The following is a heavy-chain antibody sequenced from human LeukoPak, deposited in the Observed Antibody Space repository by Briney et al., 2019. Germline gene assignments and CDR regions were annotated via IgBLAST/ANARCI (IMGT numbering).Heavy chain of an antibody. CDR1: GYTFTSYG. CDR3: ARGARDTYDSSGYYDP. CDR2: ISAYNGNT. D-gene: IGHD3-22*01. V-gene: IGHV1-18*01. J-gene: IGHJ5*02. Sequence: ASVKVSCKASGYTFTSYGISWVRQAPGRGLEWMGWISAYNGNTNYAQKLQGRVTMTTDTSTSTAYMELRSLRSDDTAVYYCARGARDTYDSSGYYDPWGQGTLVTVSS.